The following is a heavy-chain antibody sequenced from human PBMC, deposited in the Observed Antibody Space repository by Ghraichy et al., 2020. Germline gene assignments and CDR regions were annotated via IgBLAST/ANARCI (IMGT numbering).Heavy chain of an antibody. J-gene: IGHJ4*02. CDR1: GGTISSYY. CDR3: ARESCHYFDSSGFYY. Sequence: SETLSLTCTVSGGTISSYYWSWIRQPPGKGLDWIGFIYYSGSTNYNPSLKSRVTISLDTSKNKFSLKLISVTAADKAVYYCARESCHYFDSSGFYYCGQGTPVTVSS. CDR2: IYYSGST. D-gene: IGHD3-22*01. V-gene: IGHV4-59*01.